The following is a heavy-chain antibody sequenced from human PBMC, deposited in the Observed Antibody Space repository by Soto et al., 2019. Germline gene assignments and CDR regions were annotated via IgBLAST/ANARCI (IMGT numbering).Heavy chain of an antibody. J-gene: IGHJ4*02. D-gene: IGHD2-8*01. V-gene: IGHV4-59*01. CDR2: IFYSGST. CDR3: ARRYAGNFDY. CDR1: GGSISNYY. Sequence: LSLTCTVSGGSISNYYWSWIRQPPGRGLEWIGHIFYSGSTNYNPALKSRVTISVDTSKSQFSLKLSSVTAADTAVYYCARRYAGNFDYWGQGTLVTVSS.